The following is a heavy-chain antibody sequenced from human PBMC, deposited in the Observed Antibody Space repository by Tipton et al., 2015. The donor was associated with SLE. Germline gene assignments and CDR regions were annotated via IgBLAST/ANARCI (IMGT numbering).Heavy chain of an antibody. CDR1: GFTFSSYS. V-gene: IGHV3-7*01. CDR2: IKQDGSEK. Sequence: VQLVQSGGGLVKPGGSLRLSCAASGFTFSSYSMNWVRQAPGKGLEWVANIKQDGSEKYYVDSVKGRFTISRDNAKNSLYLQMNSLRAEDTAVYYCAREGYSSSSNGDGWFDPWGQGTLVTVSS. J-gene: IGHJ5*02. D-gene: IGHD6-6*01. CDR3: AREGYSSSSNGDGWFDP.